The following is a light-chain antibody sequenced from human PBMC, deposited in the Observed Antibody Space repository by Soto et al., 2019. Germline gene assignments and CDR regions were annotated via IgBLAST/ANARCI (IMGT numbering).Light chain of an antibody. J-gene: IGKJ2*01. CDR1: QSVSSY. Sequence: EIVLTQSPATLSLSPGERATLSCRASQSVSSYLAWYQHKPVQAPRLLISDASNRATGIPARFSGSGSGTDFTLTISSREPEDFAVYYCQQRSNWPHTFGPGTKLEIK. V-gene: IGKV3-11*01. CDR2: DAS. CDR3: QQRSNWPHT.